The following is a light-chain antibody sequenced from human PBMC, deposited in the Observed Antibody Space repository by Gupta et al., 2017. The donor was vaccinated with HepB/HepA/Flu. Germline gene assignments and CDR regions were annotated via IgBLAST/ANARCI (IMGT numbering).Light chain of an antibody. J-gene: IGLJ2*01. CDR2: DVS. CDR3: SSYTTSSTPVV. CDR1: SSDVGGYNY. V-gene: IGLV2-14*01. Sequence: QSALTQPASVSGSPGQSITISCTGTSSDVGGYNYVSWYQQHPGKAPKLMIYDVSNRPSGVSNRFSGSKSGNTASPPTSGLQAEEEADYYCSSYTTSSTPVVFGGGTKLTVL.